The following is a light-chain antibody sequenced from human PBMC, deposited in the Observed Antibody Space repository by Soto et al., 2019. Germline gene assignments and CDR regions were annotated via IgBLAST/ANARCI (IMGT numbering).Light chain of an antibody. Sequence: EIVMTQSPATLSVSPGERATLSCRASQSVSSNLAWYQQKPGQAPRLLIYDASTRATGIPARFSGSGSGTDFTLTISILQSEDFAVYYCQQYNGWPSFGQGTKVEI. CDR2: DAS. V-gene: IGKV3-15*01. CDR3: QQYNGWPS. J-gene: IGKJ1*01. CDR1: QSVSSN.